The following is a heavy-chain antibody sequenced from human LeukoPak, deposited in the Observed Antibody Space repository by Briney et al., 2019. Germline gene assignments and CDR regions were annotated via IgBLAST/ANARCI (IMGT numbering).Heavy chain of an antibody. CDR2: ISAYNGNT. V-gene: IGHV1-18*01. J-gene: IGHJ6*03. Sequence: ASVKVSCKASGYTFTSYGISWVRQAPGQGLEWMGWISAYNGNTNYAQKLQGRVTMTTDTSTSTDYMELSSLRSEDTAVYYCARQLVPISDYYYYYMDVWGKGTTVTVSS. D-gene: IGHD6-13*01. CDR1: GYTFTSYG. CDR3: ARQLVPISDYYYYYMDV.